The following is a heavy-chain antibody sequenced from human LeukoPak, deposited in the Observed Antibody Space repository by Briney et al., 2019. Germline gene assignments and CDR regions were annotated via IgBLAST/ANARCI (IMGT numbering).Heavy chain of an antibody. CDR2: IQNDGKNK. J-gene: IGHJ4*02. CDR3: ARDWGTSSLYLVN. V-gene: IGHV3-30*02. Sequence: RTGGSLRLSCAESGFTFSSNGMHWVRQAPGKGLEWVAFIQNDGKNKKYADSVKGRFTISRDNSKNTLYLQMNSLRAEDTAVYYCARDWGTSSLYLVNWGQGTLVTVSS. D-gene: IGHD6-6*01. CDR1: GFTFSSNG.